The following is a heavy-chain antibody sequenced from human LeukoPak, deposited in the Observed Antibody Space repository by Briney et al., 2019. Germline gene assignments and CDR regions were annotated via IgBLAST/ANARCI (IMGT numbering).Heavy chain of an antibody. CDR1: GFTFSSYA. CDR3: AKVKWELPGRGAFDI. V-gene: IGHV3-23*01. Sequence: GGSLRLSCAASGFTFSSYAMSWVRQAPGKGLEWVSAISGSGGSTYYADSVKGRFTISRDNPKNTLYLQMNSLRAEDTAVYYCAKVKWELPGRGAFDIWGQGTMVTVSS. D-gene: IGHD1-26*01. J-gene: IGHJ3*02. CDR2: ISGSGGST.